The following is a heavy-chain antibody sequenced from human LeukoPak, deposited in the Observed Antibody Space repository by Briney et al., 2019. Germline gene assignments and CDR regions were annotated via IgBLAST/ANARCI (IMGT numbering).Heavy chain of an antibody. CDR1: GFTFSSYG. Sequence: PGGSLRLSCAASGFTFSSYGMHWVRQAPGKGLEWVAVISYDGSNKYYADSVKGRFTISRDNSKNTLYLQMNSLRAEDTAVYYCARGKEPDYYYGMDVWGQGTTVTVSS. J-gene: IGHJ6*02. CDR3: ARGKEPDYYYGMDV. CDR2: ISYDGSNK. V-gene: IGHV3-30*03.